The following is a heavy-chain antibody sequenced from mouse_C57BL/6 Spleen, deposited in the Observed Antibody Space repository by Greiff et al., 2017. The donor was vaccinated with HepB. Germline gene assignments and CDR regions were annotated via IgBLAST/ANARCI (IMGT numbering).Heavy chain of an antibody. D-gene: IGHD2-4*01. CDR1: GFTFSSYG. CDR3: ARQAAYYDYDDY. V-gene: IGHV5-6*01. CDR2: ISSGGSYT. J-gene: IGHJ2*01. Sequence: EVHLVESGGDLVKPGGSLKLSCAASGFTFSSYGMSWVRQTPDKRLEWVATISSGGSYTYYPDSVKGRFTISRDNAKNTLYLQMSSLKSEDTAMYYCARQAAYYDYDDYWGQGTTLTVSS.